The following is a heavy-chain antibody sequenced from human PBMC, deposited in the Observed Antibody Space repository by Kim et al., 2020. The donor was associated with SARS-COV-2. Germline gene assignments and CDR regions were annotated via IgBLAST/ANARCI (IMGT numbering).Heavy chain of an antibody. CDR2: INHSGST. J-gene: IGHJ4*02. Sequence: SETLSLTCAVYGGSFSGYYWSWIRQPPGKGLEWIGEINHSGSTNYNPSLKSRVTISVDTSKNQFSLKLSSVTAADTAVYYCARGRGWLGRNFDYWGQGTLVTVSS. CDR1: GGSFSGYY. V-gene: IGHV4-34*01. CDR3: ARGRGWLGRNFDY. D-gene: IGHD6-19*01.